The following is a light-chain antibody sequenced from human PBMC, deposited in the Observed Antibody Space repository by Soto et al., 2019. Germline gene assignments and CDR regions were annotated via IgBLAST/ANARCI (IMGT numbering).Light chain of an antibody. V-gene: IGKV4-1*01. CDR1: QSVLSTSNSRNY. J-gene: IGKJ4*01. CDR3: QQYYAFPLT. CDR2: RAS. Sequence: DFVMTQSPDSLAVSLGERATINCKSSQSVLSTSNSRNYLAWYQQKSGQPPRLLIYRASTRESGVPDRFSGSGSGTDFTLTIDSLQAEDVAVYYCQQYYAFPLTFGGGTKVEIK.